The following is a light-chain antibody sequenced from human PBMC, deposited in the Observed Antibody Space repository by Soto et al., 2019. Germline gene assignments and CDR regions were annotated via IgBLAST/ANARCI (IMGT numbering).Light chain of an antibody. J-gene: IGKJ2*01. CDR2: GAS. CDR3: QQYGTSPPT. CDR1: QTVGSSY. Sequence: EIVLTQSPGTLSLSPGERATLSCRASQTVGSSYLAWYQHKPGQAPRLLIYGASSRATGIPDRFSGSGSGTDFTLTISSLEPEDFAVYSCQQYGTSPPTFGQGTKLEI. V-gene: IGKV3-20*01.